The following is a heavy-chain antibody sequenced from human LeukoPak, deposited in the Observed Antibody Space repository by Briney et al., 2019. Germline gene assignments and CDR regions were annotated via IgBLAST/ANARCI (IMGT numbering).Heavy chain of an antibody. V-gene: IGHV3-23*01. CDR2: ISGSGGST. Sequence: PGGSLRLSCAASGFTFSSYAMSWVSQAPGKGLEWVSAISGSGGSTYYADSVKGRFTISRDNSKNTLYLQMNRLRAEDSAVYYGAKGSATVTTGDYFDYWGQGTLVTVSS. CDR1: GFTFSSYA. J-gene: IGHJ4*02. CDR3: AKGSATVTTGDYFDY. D-gene: IGHD4-17*01.